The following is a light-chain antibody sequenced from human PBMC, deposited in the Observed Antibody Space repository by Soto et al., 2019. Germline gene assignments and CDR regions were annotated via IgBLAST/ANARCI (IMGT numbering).Light chain of an antibody. CDR3: QSYDSSLSWV. V-gene: IGLV1-40*01. Sequence: QAVVTQPPSVSGAPGQRVTISCTGSSSNIGAGYDVHWYQQLPGTAPKLLIYGNSNRPSGVPDRFSGSKSGTSASLAITGLQAEDEADYYCQSYDSSLSWVFGGGTKGTVL. CDR2: GNS. J-gene: IGLJ3*02. CDR1: SSNIGAGYD.